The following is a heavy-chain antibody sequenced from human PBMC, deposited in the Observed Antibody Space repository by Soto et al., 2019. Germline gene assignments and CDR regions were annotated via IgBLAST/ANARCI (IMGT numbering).Heavy chain of an antibody. V-gene: IGHV3-23*01. CDR1: GFTFSSYA. D-gene: IGHD3-3*01. Sequence: GGSLRLSCAASGFTFSSYAMSWVRQAPGKGLEWVSAISGSGGSTYYADSVKGRFTISRDNSKNTLYLQMNSLRAEDTAVYYCAKDQDYDFWSGTIDYWGQGTLVTVSS. J-gene: IGHJ4*02. CDR3: AKDQDYDFWSGTIDY. CDR2: ISGSGGST.